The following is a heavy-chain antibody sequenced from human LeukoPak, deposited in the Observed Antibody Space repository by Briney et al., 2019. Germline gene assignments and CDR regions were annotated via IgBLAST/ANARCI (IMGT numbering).Heavy chain of an antibody. Sequence: SQTLSLTCAISGDSVSSNRAAWNWIRQTPSRGLEWLGRTYYKSKWHYDYAPSVKSRITISPDTSKNQFSLQLTSVTPGDTAVYYCARGPEVVAASYFDYWGQGTLVTVSS. CDR2: TYYKSKWHY. V-gene: IGHV6-1*01. J-gene: IGHJ4*02. CDR1: GDSVSSNRAA. D-gene: IGHD2-15*01. CDR3: ARGPEVVAASYFDY.